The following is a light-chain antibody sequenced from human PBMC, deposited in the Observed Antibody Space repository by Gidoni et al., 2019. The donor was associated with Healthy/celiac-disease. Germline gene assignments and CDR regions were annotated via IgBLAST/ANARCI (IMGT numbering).Light chain of an antibody. J-gene: IGKJ2*03. CDR3: QQYGSSPPDS. Sequence: EIVLTQSPGTLSLSPGERATLPFRASQSASSSYLAWYQQKPGQAPRLLIYGASSRATGIPDRFSGSGSGTDFTLTISRLEPEDFAVYYCQQYGSSPPDSFGQXTKLEIK. CDR1: QSASSSY. V-gene: IGKV3-20*01. CDR2: GAS.